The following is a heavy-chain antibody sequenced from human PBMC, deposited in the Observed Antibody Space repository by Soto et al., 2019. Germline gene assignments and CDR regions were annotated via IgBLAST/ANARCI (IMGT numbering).Heavy chain of an antibody. CDR2: IGGSDDST. V-gene: IGHV3-23*01. CDR3: AKRNVLIVTAISPFDY. D-gene: IGHD2-21*02. CDR1: GFAFSSYA. Sequence: GGSLRLSCATSGFAFSSYAMSWVRQAPGKGLEWVSAIGGSDDSTYYADSVKGRVTISRDNSKNTLYLQMNSLRAEDTAVYYCAKRNVLIVTAISPFDYWGQGTLVTVSS. J-gene: IGHJ4*02.